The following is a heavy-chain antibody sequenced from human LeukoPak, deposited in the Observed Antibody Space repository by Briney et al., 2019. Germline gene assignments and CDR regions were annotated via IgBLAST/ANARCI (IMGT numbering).Heavy chain of an antibody. D-gene: IGHD6-19*01. CDR3: ARDRGWYFDGWFDP. V-gene: IGHV3-23*01. CDR1: GFTFSSYA. CDR2: ISGSGGST. Sequence: PGGSLRLSCAASGFTFSSYAMSWVRQAPGKGLEWVSAISGSGGSTYYADSVKGRFTISRDNSKNTLYLQMNSLRAEDTAVYYCARDRGWYFDGWFDPWGQGTLVTVSS. J-gene: IGHJ5*02.